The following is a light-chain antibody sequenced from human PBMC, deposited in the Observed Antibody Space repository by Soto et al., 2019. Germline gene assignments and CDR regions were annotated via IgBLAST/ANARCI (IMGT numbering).Light chain of an antibody. J-gene: IGKJ5*01. CDR2: GAS. V-gene: IGKV3-20*01. Sequence: EIVLTPSPGTLSLSPVERATLSCRASQSVSSSYLGWYQQKPGQAPRLLMYGASSRATGIPERFSGSGSGTDFTLTISRLEPEDFAVYYCQQYGSSLITFGQGTRLEIK. CDR3: QQYGSSLIT. CDR1: QSVSSSY.